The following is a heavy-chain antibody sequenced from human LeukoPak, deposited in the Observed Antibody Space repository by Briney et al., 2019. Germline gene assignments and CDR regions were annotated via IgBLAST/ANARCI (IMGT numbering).Heavy chain of an antibody. D-gene: IGHD1-26*01. CDR2: ISGSGGST. Sequence: GGSLRLSCAASGFTFSSYAMSWVRQAPGKGLEWVSPISGSGGSTYYADSVKGRFTISRDNSKNTLYLQMNSLRAEDTAVYYCAKALREMVGATNWFDPWGQGTLVTVSS. V-gene: IGHV3-23*01. CDR1: GFTFSSYA. J-gene: IGHJ5*02. CDR3: AKALREMVGATNWFDP.